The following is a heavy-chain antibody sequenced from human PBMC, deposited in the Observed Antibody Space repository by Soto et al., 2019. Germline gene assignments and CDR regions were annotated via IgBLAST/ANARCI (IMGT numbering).Heavy chain of an antibody. CDR3: EREWAGVCGRVLY. Sequence: QVQLVESGGGVVQPGRSLRLSCEASGFTFSSYAMHWVRQAPGQGLEWVAVISYDVSNKYYAYYVKGRFTISRDKSKNTLYLQRNRPRAEDTDVYYCEREWAGVCGRVLYWGQGTLVTVSS. J-gene: IGHJ4*02. V-gene: IGHV3-30-3*01. CDR2: ISYDVSNK. CDR1: GFTFSSYA. D-gene: IGHD3-10*01.